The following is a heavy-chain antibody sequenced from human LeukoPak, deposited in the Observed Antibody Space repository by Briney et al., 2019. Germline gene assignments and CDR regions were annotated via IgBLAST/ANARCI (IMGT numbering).Heavy chain of an antibody. V-gene: IGHV4-34*01. CDR2: INHSGST. CDR1: GGSFSGYY. Sequence: SETLSLTCAVYGGSFSGYYWSWIRQPPGKGLEWIGEINHSGSTNYNPSLKSRVTISVDTSKNQFSLKLSSVTAADTAVYYCARHRGFIAAAGTALFDNWGRGTLVTVSS. J-gene: IGHJ4*02. CDR3: ARHRGFIAAAGTALFDN. D-gene: IGHD6-13*01.